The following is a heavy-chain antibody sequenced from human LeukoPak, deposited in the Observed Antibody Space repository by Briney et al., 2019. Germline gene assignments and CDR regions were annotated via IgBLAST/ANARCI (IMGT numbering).Heavy chain of an antibody. Sequence: PSETLPLTCAVYGGSFSGYYWSWIRQPPGKGLEWIGEINHSGSTNYNPSLKSRVTISVDTSKNQFSLKLSSVTAADTAVYYCARNPPTYYDILTGGNAFDIWGQGTMVTVSS. CDR2: INHSGST. J-gene: IGHJ3*02. CDR3: ARNPPTYYDILTGGNAFDI. CDR1: GGSFSGYY. V-gene: IGHV4-34*01. D-gene: IGHD3-9*01.